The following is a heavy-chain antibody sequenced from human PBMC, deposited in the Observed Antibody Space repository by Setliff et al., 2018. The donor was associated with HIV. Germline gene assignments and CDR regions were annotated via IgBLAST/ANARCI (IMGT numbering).Heavy chain of an antibody. V-gene: IGHV4-34*01. D-gene: IGHD3-22*01. Sequence: PSETLSLTCAVYGGSFGAYYWTWIRQPPGKGLEWIGEINRSGNTKYNPSPKSRVTISIDTSKEQFSLKLNSVTAADAAVYYCASRVYYYDSSGYLREEGFDPWGQGTLVTVSS. CDR3: ASRVYYYDSSGYLREEGFDP. CDR2: INRSGNT. CDR1: GGSFGAYY. J-gene: IGHJ5*02.